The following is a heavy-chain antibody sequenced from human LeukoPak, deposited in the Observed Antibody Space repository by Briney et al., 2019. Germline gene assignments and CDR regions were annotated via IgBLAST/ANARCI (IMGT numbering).Heavy chain of an antibody. Sequence: GASVKVSCKASGYTFTGYYMHWVRQAPGQGLEWMGWINPNSGGTNYAQKFQGRVTMTRDTSISTAYMELSRLRSDDTAMYYCARVRYRLAETYIDYWGQGTLVTVSS. J-gene: IGHJ4*02. CDR3: ARVRYRLAETYIDY. D-gene: IGHD3-16*01. CDR1: GYTFTGYY. V-gene: IGHV1-2*02. CDR2: INPNSGGT.